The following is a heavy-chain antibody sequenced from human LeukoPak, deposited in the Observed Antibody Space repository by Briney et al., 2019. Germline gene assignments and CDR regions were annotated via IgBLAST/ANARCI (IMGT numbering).Heavy chain of an antibody. V-gene: IGHV3-48*02. CDR1: GFTVSSNY. J-gene: IGHJ6*02. Sequence: PGGSLRLSCAASGFTVSSNYMIWVRQAPGKGLEWVSYISDSSSLTDYADSVKGRFTISRDNAKNSLSLQLNSLRDEDTAVYFCAKVIRGGYGMDVWGQGTTVTVSS. CDR2: ISDSSSLT. D-gene: IGHD3-10*01. CDR3: AKVIRGGYGMDV.